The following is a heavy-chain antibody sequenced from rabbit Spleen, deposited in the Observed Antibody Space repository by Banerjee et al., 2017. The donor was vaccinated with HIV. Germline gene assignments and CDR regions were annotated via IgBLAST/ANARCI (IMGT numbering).Heavy chain of an antibody. CDR3: ARYSSSAYYYMYFDL. Sequence: KPGASLTLTCTASGFSFGSVSWIYWVRQAPGKGLEWIGTIYAGSTGSTWYASWAKGRFTISKTSSTTVTLQMTSLTAADTATYFCARYSSSAYYYMYFDLWGPGTLVTVS. CDR2: IYAGSTGST. CDR1: GFSFGSVSW. V-gene: IGHV1S45*01. D-gene: IGHD1-1*01. J-gene: IGHJ4*01.